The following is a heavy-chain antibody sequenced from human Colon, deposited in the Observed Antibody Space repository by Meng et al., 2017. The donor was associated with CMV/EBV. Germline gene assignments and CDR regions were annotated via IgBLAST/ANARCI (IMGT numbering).Heavy chain of an antibody. CDR1: GYTFTAFY. J-gene: IGHJ4*02. CDR2: INPNSGGT. CDR3: ARGRAPAGYSRYYFDF. D-gene: IGHD2-15*01. V-gene: IGHV1-2*02. Sequence: GYTFTAFYIHWVRQAPGQGLEWMGWINPNSGGTNYAPKFQGRVTMTRDTSIRTVYIELSRLTSDDTAVYSCARGRAPAGYSRYYFDFWAQGTLVTVSS.